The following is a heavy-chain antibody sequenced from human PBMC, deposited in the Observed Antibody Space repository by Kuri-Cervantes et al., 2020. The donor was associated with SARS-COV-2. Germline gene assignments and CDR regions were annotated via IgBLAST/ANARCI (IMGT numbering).Heavy chain of an antibody. CDR3: ARARMYSSSFPFDS. D-gene: IGHD6-6*01. J-gene: IGHJ4*02. CDR2: MNTNFGNA. Sequence: ASVKVSCKASGYTFTSYDINWVRQAPGQGLEWIGWMNTNFGNAGFAQKFQGRVTFTRDTSISTAYMELSSLRSEDTAVYYCARARMYSSSFPFDSWGQGTLVTVSS. V-gene: IGHV1-8*03. CDR1: GYTFTSYD.